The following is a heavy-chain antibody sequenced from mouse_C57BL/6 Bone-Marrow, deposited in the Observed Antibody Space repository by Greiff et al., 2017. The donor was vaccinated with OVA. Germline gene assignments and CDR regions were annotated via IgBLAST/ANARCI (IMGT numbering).Heavy chain of an antibody. Sequence: EVKVEESGGGLVQPGGSMKLSCVASGFTFSNYWMNWVRQSPEKGLEWVAQIRLKSDNYATHYAESVKGRFTISRDDSKSSVYLQMNNLRAEDTGIYYCTYPPFAYWGQGTLVTVSA. CDR1: GFTFSNYW. CDR3: TYPPFAY. CDR2: IRLKSDNYAT. J-gene: IGHJ3*01. V-gene: IGHV6-3*01.